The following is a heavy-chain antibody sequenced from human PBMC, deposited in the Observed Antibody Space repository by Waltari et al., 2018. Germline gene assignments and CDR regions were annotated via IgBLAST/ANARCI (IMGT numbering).Heavy chain of an antibody. Sequence: QVQLVQSGAEVKKPGASVKVSCKASGYTFTSYAMHWVRQAPGPRLEWMGWINAGNGNTKYSQKFQGRVTITRDTSASTAYMELSSLRSEDTAVYYCARDFKMVRAAGDYYYYGMDVWGQGTTVTVSS. CDR3: ARDFKMVRAAGDYYYYGMDV. D-gene: IGHD3-10*01. J-gene: IGHJ6*02. CDR1: GYTFTSYA. CDR2: INAGNGNT. V-gene: IGHV1-3*01.